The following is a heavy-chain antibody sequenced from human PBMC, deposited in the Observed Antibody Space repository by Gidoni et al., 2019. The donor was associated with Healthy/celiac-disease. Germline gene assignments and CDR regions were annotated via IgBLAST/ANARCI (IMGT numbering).Heavy chain of an antibody. CDR1: GGSFSGYY. Sequence: QVQLQQWGAGLLKPSETLSLTCAVYGGSFSGYYWSWIRQPPGKGLEWSGEINHSGSTNYNPSLKSRVTISVDTSKNQFSLKLSSVTAADTAVYYCATGYSSPTYYFDYWGQGTLVTVSS. V-gene: IGHV4-34*01. J-gene: IGHJ4*02. D-gene: IGHD5-18*01. CDR3: ATGYSSPTYYFDY. CDR2: INHSGST.